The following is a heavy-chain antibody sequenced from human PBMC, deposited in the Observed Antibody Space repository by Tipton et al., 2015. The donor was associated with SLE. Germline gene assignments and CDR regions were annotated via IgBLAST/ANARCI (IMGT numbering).Heavy chain of an antibody. D-gene: IGHD6-19*01. V-gene: IGHV3-33*06. J-gene: IGHJ4*02. CDR2: IWYDGSNK. CDR1: GFTFSSYG. CDR3: AKSSGRQQWLPFDY. Sequence: SLRLSCAASGFTFSSYGMHWVRQAPGKGLEWVAVIWYDGSNKYFADSVKGRFTISRDNSKNTVFLQMNSLRAEDTAVYYCAKSSGRQQWLPFDYWGQGTLVTVSS.